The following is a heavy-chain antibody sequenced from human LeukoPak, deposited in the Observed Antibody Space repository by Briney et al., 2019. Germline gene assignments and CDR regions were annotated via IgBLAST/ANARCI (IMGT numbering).Heavy chain of an antibody. CDR1: GYTFTGYY. D-gene: IGHD3-3*01. CDR2: INPNSGGT. CDR3: ARCPIFGVVIISFDY. Sequence: GASVKVSCTASGYTFTGYYMHWVRQAPGQGLEWMGWINPNSGGTNYAQKFQGWVTMTRDTSISTAYMELSRLRSDDTAVYYCARCPIFGVVIISFDYWGQGTLVTVSS. V-gene: IGHV1-2*04. J-gene: IGHJ4*02.